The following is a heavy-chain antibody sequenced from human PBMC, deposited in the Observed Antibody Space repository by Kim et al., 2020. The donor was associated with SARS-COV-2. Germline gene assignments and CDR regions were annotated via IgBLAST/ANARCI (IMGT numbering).Heavy chain of an antibody. V-gene: IGHV3-23*01. Sequence: GGSLRLSCAASGFTFSSYAMRWVRQAPGKGLEWVSVISGGGGSKYYADSVKGRFTISRDNSKNTLYLQMNSLRAEDTAVYYCAKAFYGAGSSLFDYWGQGTLVTVSS. CDR2: ISGGGGSK. J-gene: IGHJ4*02. D-gene: IGHD3-10*01. CDR3: AKAFYGAGSSLFDY. CDR1: GFTFSSYA.